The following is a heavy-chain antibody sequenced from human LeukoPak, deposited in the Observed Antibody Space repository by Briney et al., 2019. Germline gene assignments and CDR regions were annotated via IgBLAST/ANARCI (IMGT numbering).Heavy chain of an antibody. CDR2: INPKSGGT. Sequence: ASVKVSCKADGYTFTGYFIHWVRQAPGQGLEWMGWINPKSGGTNYQQKFQDRVTMTRDTSISTAYMEMSRLRSDDTAVYYCARSMVVMGVIVNYFDAWGQATLVTVSS. D-gene: IGHD3-10*01. CDR1: GYTFTGYF. J-gene: IGHJ5*02. CDR3: ARSMVVMGVIVNYFDA. V-gene: IGHV1-2*02.